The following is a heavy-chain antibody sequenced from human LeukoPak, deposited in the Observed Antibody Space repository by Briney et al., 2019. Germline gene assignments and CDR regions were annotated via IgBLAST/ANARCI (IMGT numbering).Heavy chain of an antibody. V-gene: IGHV4-59*12. J-gene: IGHJ4*02. CDR2: IFYSGST. CDR1: SGSINHYY. Sequence: SETLSLTCTVSSGSINHYYWSWIRQPPGKGLEWIGYIFYSGSTDYNPSLKSRVTISVDTSKNQFSLKLSSVTAADTAVYYCARGLRYNDILTGYDTYYFDYWGQGTLVTVSS. CDR3: ARGLRYNDILTGYDTYYFDY. D-gene: IGHD3-9*01.